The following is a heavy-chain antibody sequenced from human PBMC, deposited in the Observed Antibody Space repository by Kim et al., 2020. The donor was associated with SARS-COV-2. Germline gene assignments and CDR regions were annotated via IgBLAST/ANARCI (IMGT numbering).Heavy chain of an antibody. J-gene: IGHJ3*02. Sequence: SETLSLTCTVSGGSISSYYWSWIRQPAGKGLEWIGRIYTSGSTNYNPSLKSRVTMSVDTSKNQFSLKLSSVTAADTAVYYCARVIAAFLDDAFDIWGQGTMVTVSS. CDR2: IYTSGST. CDR1: GGSISSYY. CDR3: ARVIAAFLDDAFDI. V-gene: IGHV4-4*07. D-gene: IGHD3-3*02.